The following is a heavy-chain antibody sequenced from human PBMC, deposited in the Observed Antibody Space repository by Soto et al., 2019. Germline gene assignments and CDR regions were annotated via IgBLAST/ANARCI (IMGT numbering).Heavy chain of an antibody. J-gene: IGHJ3*02. D-gene: IGHD6-13*01. CDR2: IYYSGNT. Sequence: SETLSLTCTVSGGSVSSGTYYWSWIRQPPGKGLEWIGYIYYSGNTNYNPSLKSRVTISVDTSKKQFSLILTSVTAADTAVYYCATDMAASGTDAFDIWGQGTMVTVS. CDR3: ATDMAASGTDAFDI. V-gene: IGHV4-61*01. CDR1: GGSVSSGTYY.